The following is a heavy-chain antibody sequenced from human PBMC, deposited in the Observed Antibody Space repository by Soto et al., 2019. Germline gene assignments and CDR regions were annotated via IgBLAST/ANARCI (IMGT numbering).Heavy chain of an antibody. CDR1: GFTFSSYA. J-gene: IGHJ4*02. CDR2: ISGSGGST. D-gene: IGHD6-13*01. V-gene: IGHV3-23*01. CDR3: AKSPVAIAPSGSDY. Sequence: GGSLRLSCAASGFTFSSYAMSWVRQAPGMGLEWVSIISGSGGSTYYADSVKGRFTISRDNSKNTLYLQMNSLRAEDTALYYCAKSPVAIAPSGSDYWGQGTLVTVS.